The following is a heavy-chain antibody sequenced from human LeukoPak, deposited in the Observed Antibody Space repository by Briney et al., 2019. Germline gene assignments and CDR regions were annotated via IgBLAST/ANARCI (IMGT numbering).Heavy chain of an antibody. CDR1: GFTFSGYW. CDR3: ARMYSSSWYS. V-gene: IGHV3-7*01. J-gene: IGHJ4*02. Sequence: PGGSLRLSCAASGFTFSGYWMSWVRQAPGKGLEWVANIKQDGGATYYVDSAKGRFTISRDNAKNSLYLQMNSLRAEDTAVYYCARMYSSSWYSWGQGTLVTVSS. CDR2: IKQDGGAT. D-gene: IGHD6-13*01.